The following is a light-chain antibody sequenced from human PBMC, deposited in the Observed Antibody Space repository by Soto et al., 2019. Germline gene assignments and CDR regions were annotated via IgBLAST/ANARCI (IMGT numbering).Light chain of an antibody. CDR1: QSVSRSQ. J-gene: IGKJ4*01. CDR3: QQYGSTPLT. V-gene: IGKV3-20*01. Sequence: ENLLTHSPGTLSFSPGGKATPSFTASQSVSRSQLAWYQQRPGQAPRLLIYGASSRATGIPDRSSGSGSGTDFTLTISSLEPEDFAVYYCQQYGSTPLTFGGGTKVDIK. CDR2: GAS.